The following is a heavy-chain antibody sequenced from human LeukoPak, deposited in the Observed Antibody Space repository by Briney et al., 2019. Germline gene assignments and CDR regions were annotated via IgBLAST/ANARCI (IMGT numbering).Heavy chain of an antibody. V-gene: IGHV3-74*01. D-gene: IGHD3-22*01. CDR3: ARDLDTMIVVVPGAFDI. CDR2: INSDGSST. J-gene: IGHJ3*02. Sequence: AGGSLRLSCAASGFTFSSYWMHWVRQAPGKGLVWVSRINSDGSSTSYADSVKGRITISRDNAKNTLYLQMNSLRAEDTAVYYCARDLDTMIVVVPGAFDIWGQGTMVTVSS. CDR1: GFTFSSYW.